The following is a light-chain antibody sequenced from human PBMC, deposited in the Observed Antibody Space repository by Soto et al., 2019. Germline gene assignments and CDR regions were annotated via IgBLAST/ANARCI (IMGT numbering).Light chain of an antibody. Sequence: QSALTQPASVSGSPGQSITISCTGTSSDVGGYNYVSWYQQHPGKAPKLMIYDVSNRPSGVSNRFSGSKSGNTASLTISGLQAEDEAEYNCSSYTSSGTLVVFGGGTKLTVL. CDR2: DVS. CDR1: SSDVGGYNY. J-gene: IGLJ2*01. V-gene: IGLV2-14*01. CDR3: SSYTSSGTLVV.